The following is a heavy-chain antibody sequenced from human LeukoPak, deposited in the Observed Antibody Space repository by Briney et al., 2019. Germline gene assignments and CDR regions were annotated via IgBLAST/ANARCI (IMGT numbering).Heavy chain of an antibody. V-gene: IGHV4-34*01. J-gene: IGHJ4*02. Sequence: SETLSLTCAVYGGSFSGYYWSWIRQPPGKGLEWIGEINHSGSTNYNPSLKSRVTISVDTSKNQFSLKLSSVTAADTAVYYCARGGDSSGYYSGVFDYWGQGTLVTVSS. CDR3: ARGGDSSGYYSGVFDY. CDR2: INHSGST. D-gene: IGHD3-22*01. CDR1: GGSFSGYY.